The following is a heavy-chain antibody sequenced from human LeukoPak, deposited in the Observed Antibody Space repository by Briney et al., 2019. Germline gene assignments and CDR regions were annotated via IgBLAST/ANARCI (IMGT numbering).Heavy chain of an antibody. J-gene: IGHJ4*02. D-gene: IGHD3-22*01. CDR1: GFTFSPYS. V-gene: IGHV3-48*01. Sequence: GGSLRLSCVVSGFTFSPYSMNWVRQAPGKGLEWVAYISGRTSTIYYADSVYGRFTISRDNAKNSLYLQMNSLRAEDTAVYYCAKDPTDFDSSGQTYFDYWGQGTLVTVSS. CDR2: ISGRTSTI. CDR3: AKDPTDFDSSGQTYFDY.